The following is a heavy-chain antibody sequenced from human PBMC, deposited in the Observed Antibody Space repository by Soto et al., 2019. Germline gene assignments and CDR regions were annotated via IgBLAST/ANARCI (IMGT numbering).Heavy chain of an antibody. D-gene: IGHD2-15*01. J-gene: IGHJ3*02. CDR3: ARYRVYCSAGICYSDDTFDI. V-gene: IGHV1-18*01. CDR2: ISAYNGDA. Sequence: ASVKVSCKASGYTFNTYGLSWVRQAPGQGLEWMGWISAYNGDANFAQKLQGRVTMTTDTFTSTAYMELRSLRSDDTAVYYCARYRVYCSAGICYSDDTFDICDEGRMVTV. CDR1: GYTFNTYG.